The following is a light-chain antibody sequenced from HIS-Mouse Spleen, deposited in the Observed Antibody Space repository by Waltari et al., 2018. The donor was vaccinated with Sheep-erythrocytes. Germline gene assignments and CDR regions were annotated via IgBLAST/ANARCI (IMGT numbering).Light chain of an antibody. CDR1: SSAVGGYNY. V-gene: IGLV2-11*02. CDR2: DVS. J-gene: IGLJ1*01. CDR3: CSYAGSYNHV. Sequence: QSALTQPRSVSGSPGQSVTISCTGTSSAVGGYNYVSWYQQHPGNAPNLMIYDVSKRPSGVPDRFSDSKSGNTASLTISGLQAEDEADYYCCSYAGSYNHVFATGTKVTVL.